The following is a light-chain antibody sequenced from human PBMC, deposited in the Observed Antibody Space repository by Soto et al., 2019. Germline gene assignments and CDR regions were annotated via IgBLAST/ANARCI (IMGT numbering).Light chain of an antibody. Sequence: DIQMTQSPSTLSASVGDRVTITCRASQSISSWLAWYQQKPGKAPKLLIYDASSLESGVPSRFSGGGSEADFTLTISSLQPEDVATYYCHQYSSSPWTFGQGTKVDI. V-gene: IGKV1-5*01. CDR3: HQYSSSPWT. J-gene: IGKJ1*01. CDR1: QSISSW. CDR2: DAS.